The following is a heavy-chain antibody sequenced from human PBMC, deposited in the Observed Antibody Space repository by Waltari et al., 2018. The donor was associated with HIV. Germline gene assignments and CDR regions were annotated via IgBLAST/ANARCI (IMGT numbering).Heavy chain of an antibody. CDR2: IYYSGST. J-gene: IGHJ2*01. D-gene: IGHD2-2*01. Sequence: QVQLQESGPGLVKPSETLSLTCTVPGGSISSYYWRWIRQPPGKGLEWIGYIYYSGSTNYNPSLKSRVTIAVDTSKNQFSLKLSSVTAADTAVYYCARLYCSSTSCYPYWYFDLWGRGTLVTVSS. CDR1: GGSISSYY. V-gene: IGHV4-59*01. CDR3: ARLYCSSTSCYPYWYFDL.